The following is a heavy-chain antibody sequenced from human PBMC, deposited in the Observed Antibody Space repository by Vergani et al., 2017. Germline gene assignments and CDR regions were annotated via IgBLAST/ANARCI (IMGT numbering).Heavy chain of an antibody. CDR2: INPNGDAM. V-gene: IGHV1-2*02. CDR1: GFIFTDYY. J-gene: IGHJ4*02. Sequence: QVQLVQSGAELKKPGASVRVSCKASGFIFTDYYIHWMRQAPGQGLEWIGWINPNGDAMHYAQNFRGRVTLTRDTSSTTAYMDLASLTSDDTAIYYCARDHQGPTTLDYWGQGSLVTVSP. D-gene: IGHD1-26*01. CDR3: ARDHQGPTTLDY.